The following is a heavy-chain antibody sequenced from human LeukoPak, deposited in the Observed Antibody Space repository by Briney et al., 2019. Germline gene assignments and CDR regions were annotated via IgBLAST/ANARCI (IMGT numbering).Heavy chain of an antibody. Sequence: SETLSLTCTVSGGSISSYYWSWIRQPPGKGLEWIAYIYYSGTTNYNPSLKSRVTILVDTSKNQFSLNLSSVTAADTAVYYCARRGIAAAGYDYWGQGTLVTVSS. V-gene: IGHV4-59*08. CDR2: IYYSGTT. CDR3: ARRGIAAAGYDY. CDR1: GGSISSYY. J-gene: IGHJ4*02. D-gene: IGHD6-13*01.